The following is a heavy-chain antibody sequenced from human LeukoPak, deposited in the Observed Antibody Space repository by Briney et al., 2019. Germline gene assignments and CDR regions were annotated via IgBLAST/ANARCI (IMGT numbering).Heavy chain of an antibody. CDR1: GGTFSSYA. J-gene: IGHJ6*02. CDR3: ASTLKKGDYYYYYGMDV. V-gene: IGHV1-69*13. CDR2: IIPIFGTA. Sequence: SVKVSCKASGGTFSSYAISWVRQAPGQGLEWMGGIIPIFGTANYAQKFQGRVTITADESTSTAYMELSSLRSEDTAVYYCASTLKKGDYYYYYGMDVWGQGTTVAVSS.